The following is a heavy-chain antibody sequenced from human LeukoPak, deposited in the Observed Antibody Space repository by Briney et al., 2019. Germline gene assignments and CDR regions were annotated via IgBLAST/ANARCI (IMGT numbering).Heavy chain of an antibody. V-gene: IGHV3-21*01. Sequence: GGSLRLSCAAPGFTFSSYSMNWVRQAPGKGLEWVSSISSSSSYIYYADSVKGRFTISRDNAKNSLYLQMNSLRAEDTAVYYCARDLWFGEELDPWGQGTLVTVSS. D-gene: IGHD3-10*01. CDR3: ARDLWFGEELDP. CDR2: ISSSSSYI. J-gene: IGHJ5*02. CDR1: GFTFSSYS.